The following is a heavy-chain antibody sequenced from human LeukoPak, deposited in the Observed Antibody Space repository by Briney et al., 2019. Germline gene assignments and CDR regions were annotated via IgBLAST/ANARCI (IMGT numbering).Heavy chain of an antibody. J-gene: IGHJ3*02. V-gene: IGHV3-33*06. CDR2: IWYDGSNT. Sequence: GGSLRLSCAASGFTFNSYGMHWVRQAPGKGLEWVAVIWYDGSNTYYADSVKGRFTISREDSKNTLYLQMNSLRAEDTAVYYCAKRLAPSDAFDIWGQGTMVTVSS. CDR3: AKRLAPSDAFDI. CDR1: GFTFNSYG. D-gene: IGHD6-6*01.